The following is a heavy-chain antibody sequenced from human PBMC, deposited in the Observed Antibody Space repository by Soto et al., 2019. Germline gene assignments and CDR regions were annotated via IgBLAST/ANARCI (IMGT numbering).Heavy chain of an antibody. V-gene: IGHV1-18*04. D-gene: IGHD6-19*01. CDR3: AREGQWLVNYYFDY. CDR1: GYTFTSYG. J-gene: IGHJ4*02. CDR2: ISAYNGNT. Sequence: ASVKVSCKASGYTFTSYGISWVRQAPGQGLEWTGWISAYNGNTNYAQKLQGRVTMTTDTSTSTAYMELRSLRSDDTAVYYCAREGQWLVNYYFDYWGQGTLVTVSS.